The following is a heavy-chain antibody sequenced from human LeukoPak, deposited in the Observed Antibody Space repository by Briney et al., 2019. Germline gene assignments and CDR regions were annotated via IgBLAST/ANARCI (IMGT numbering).Heavy chain of an antibody. CDR2: INHSGST. D-gene: IGHD6-19*01. CDR3: ARDRYSSGWYVRWFDP. V-gene: IGHV4-34*01. CDR1: GGSFSGYY. Sequence: SETLSLTCAVYGGSFSGYYWSWIRQPPGKGLEWLGEINHSGSTNYNPSLKSRVTISVDTSKNQFSLKLSSVTAADTAVYYCARDRYSSGWYVRWFDPWGQGTLVTVSS. J-gene: IGHJ5*02.